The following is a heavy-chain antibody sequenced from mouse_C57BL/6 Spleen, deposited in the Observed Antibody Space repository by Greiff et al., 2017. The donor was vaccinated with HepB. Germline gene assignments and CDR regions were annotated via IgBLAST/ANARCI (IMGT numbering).Heavy chain of an antibody. CDR3: ARSGYYGSSYDYYAMDY. D-gene: IGHD1-1*01. CDR1: GFTFSDYG. V-gene: IGHV5-17*01. J-gene: IGHJ4*01. CDR2: ISSGSSTI. Sequence: EVKLVESGGGLVKPGGSLKLSCAASGFTFSDYGMHWVRQAPEKGLEWVAYISSGSSTIYYADTVKGRFTISRDNAKNTLFLQMTSLRSEDTAMYYCARSGYYGSSYDYYAMDYWGQGTSVTVSS.